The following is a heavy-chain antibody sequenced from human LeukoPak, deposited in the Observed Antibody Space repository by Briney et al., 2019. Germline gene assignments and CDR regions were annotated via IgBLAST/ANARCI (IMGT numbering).Heavy chain of an antibody. CDR3: ARYSSSWYGYYYYYMDV. V-gene: IGHV3-30*04. CDR2: ISYDGSNK. J-gene: IGHJ6*03. D-gene: IGHD6-13*01. Sequence: GGSLRLSCAASGFTFSTYAMHWVRQAPGKGLEWVAAISYDGSNKNYADSVKGRFTISRDNSKNTLYLQMNSLRAEDMAVYYCARYSSSWYGYYYYYMDVWGKGTTVTVSS. CDR1: GFTFSTYA.